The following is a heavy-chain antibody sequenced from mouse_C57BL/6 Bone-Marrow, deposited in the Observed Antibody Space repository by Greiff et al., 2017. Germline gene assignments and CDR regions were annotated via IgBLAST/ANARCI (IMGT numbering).Heavy chain of an antibody. Sequence: QVQLKQPGAELVMPGASVKLSCKASGYTFTSYWMHWVKQRPGQGLEWIGEIDPSDSYTNYNQKFKGKSTLTVDKSSSTAYMRLSSLTSEDSAVYYCARHYYSWFAYWGQGTLVTVSA. CDR1: GYTFTSYW. CDR3: ARHYYSWFAY. D-gene: IGHD1-1*01. V-gene: IGHV1-69*01. J-gene: IGHJ3*01. CDR2: IDPSDSYT.